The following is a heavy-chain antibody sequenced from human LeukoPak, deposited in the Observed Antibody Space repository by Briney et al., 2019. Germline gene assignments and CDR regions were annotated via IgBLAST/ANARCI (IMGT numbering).Heavy chain of an antibody. Sequence: SETLSLTCTVSGGSISSYYWSWIRQPPGKGLEWIGYIYYSGSTNYNPSLKSRVTISVDTSKNQFSLKLSSVTAADTAVYYCARLLYGNYFDYWGRGTLVTVSS. CDR1: GGSISSYY. CDR3: ARLLYGNYFDY. D-gene: IGHD2/OR15-2a*01. V-gene: IGHV4-59*08. CDR2: IYYSGST. J-gene: IGHJ4*02.